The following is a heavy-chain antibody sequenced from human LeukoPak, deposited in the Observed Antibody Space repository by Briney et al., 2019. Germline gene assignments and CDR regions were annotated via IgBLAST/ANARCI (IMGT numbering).Heavy chain of an antibody. J-gene: IGHJ6*02. CDR3: ARAVYTRDWYNGMDV. D-gene: IGHD1-14*01. CDR1: GGSISSSNW. V-gene: IGHV4-4*02. CDR2: IYHSGST. Sequence: SGTLSLTCAVSGGSISSSNWWSWVRQPPGKGREWSGEIYHSGSTNYNPSLKSRVTISVDKSKNQFSLQLTSVTPGDTAVYFCARAVYTRDWYNGMDVWGQGTTVIVSS.